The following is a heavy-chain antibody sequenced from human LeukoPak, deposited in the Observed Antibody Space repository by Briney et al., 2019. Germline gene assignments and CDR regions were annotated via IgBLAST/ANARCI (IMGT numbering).Heavy chain of an antibody. Sequence: PSETLSLTCTVSGGSISSSSHYWGWIRQPPGKGLEWIGYIYYSGSTYYNPSLKSRVTISVDTSKNQFSLKLSSVTAADTAVYYCAREKVNLGLCDYWGQGTLVTVSS. J-gene: IGHJ4*02. V-gene: IGHV4-30-4*08. CDR2: IYYSGST. CDR3: AREKVNLGLCDY. D-gene: IGHD3-16*01. CDR1: GGSISSSSHY.